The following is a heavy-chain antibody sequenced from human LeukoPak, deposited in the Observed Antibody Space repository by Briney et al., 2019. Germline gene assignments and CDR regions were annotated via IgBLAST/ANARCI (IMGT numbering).Heavy chain of an antibody. J-gene: IGHJ4*02. CDR1: RFTFSNAW. V-gene: IGHV3-15*01. CDR2: IKSKTDGGTT. D-gene: IGHD3-10*01. CDR3: TTLTMVRGVTFDY. Sequence: GGSLRLSCAASRFTFSNAWMSWVRQAPGKGLEWVGRIKSKTDGGTTDYAAPVKGRFTISRDDSKNTLYLQMNSLKTEDTAVYYCTTLTMVRGVTFDYWGQGTLVTVSS.